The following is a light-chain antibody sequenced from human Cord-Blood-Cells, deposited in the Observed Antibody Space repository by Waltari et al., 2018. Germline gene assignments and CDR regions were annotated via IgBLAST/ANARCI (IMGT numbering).Light chain of an antibody. CDR1: SSDVGGYNY. CDR2: EVS. Sequence: QSALTQPPSASGSPGQSVTISCTGTSSDVGGYNYVSWYQQHPGKAPKLMIYEVSKRPSGVPDLFSGSKSGNTSCLTVSGLQAEDEADYYCSSYAGSNNVVFGGGTKLTVL. CDR3: SSYAGSNNVV. J-gene: IGLJ2*01. V-gene: IGLV2-8*01.